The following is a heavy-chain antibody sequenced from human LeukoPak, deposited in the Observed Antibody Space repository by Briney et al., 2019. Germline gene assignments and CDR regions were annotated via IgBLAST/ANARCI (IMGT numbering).Heavy chain of an antibody. V-gene: IGHV3-23*01. CDR2: ISGSGGST. CDR3: ARDVVGATYFD. J-gene: IGHJ4*02. CDR1: GFTFSSYA. Sequence: PGGSLRLSCAASGFTFSSYAMSWVRQAPGKGLEWVSVISGSGGSTYYADSVKGRFTISRDNSKNTLYLQMNSLRAEDTAVYYCARDVVGATYFDWGQGTLVTVSS. D-gene: IGHD1-26*01.